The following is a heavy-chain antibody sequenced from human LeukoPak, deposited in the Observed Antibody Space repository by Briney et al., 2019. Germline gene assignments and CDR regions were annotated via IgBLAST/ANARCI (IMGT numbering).Heavy chain of an antibody. Sequence: SETLSLTCAVSGGSISSSNWWSWVRQPPGKGLEWIGEIYHSGSTNYNPSLKSRVTISVDKSKNQFSLKLSSVTAADTAVYYCARDSIDYYDSSGYYRTIDYWGQGTLVTVSS. CDR3: ARDSIDYYDSSGYYRTIDY. V-gene: IGHV4-4*02. J-gene: IGHJ4*02. D-gene: IGHD3-22*01. CDR1: GGSISSSNW. CDR2: IYHSGST.